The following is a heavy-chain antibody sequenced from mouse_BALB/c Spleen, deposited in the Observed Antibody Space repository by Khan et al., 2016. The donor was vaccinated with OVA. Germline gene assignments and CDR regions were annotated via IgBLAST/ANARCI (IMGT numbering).Heavy chain of an antibody. CDR2: IYPSDSYT. D-gene: IGHD1-1*02. Sequence: QVQLQQPATELVRPGASVKLSCKASGYTFTNYWINWVKQRPGQGLEWIGNIYPSDSYTNYHQKFNDKATLTVDKSSSTAYMQLSSPTAEGSAVDYCTRVGVDGSAFAYWVQGTLVTVSA. CDR3: TRVGVDGSAFAY. J-gene: IGHJ3*01. CDR1: GYTFTNYW. V-gene: IGHV1-69*02.